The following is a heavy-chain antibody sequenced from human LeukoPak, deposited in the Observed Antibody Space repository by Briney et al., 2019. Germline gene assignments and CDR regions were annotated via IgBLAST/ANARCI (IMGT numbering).Heavy chain of an antibody. J-gene: IGHJ4*02. Sequence: GWSLRLSCAASGFTYVDYYMSWIRPAPAKGLAWVSYISSSSSYANYADSVKGRFTISRDNAKNSQYLQMNSLRAEDTAVYYCARAHLAVAGTGPDYWGQGTLVTVSS. CDR1: GFTYVDYY. D-gene: IGHD6-19*01. V-gene: IGHV3-11*05. CDR3: ARAHLAVAGTGPDY. CDR2: ISSSSSYA.